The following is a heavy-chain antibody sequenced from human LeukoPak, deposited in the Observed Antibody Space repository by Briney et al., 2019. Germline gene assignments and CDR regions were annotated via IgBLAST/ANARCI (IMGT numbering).Heavy chain of an antibody. CDR1: GFTFDDYA. CDR2: ISWNSGSI. V-gene: IGHV3-9*01. D-gene: IGHD1-26*01. Sequence: GGSLRLSCAASGFTFDDYAMHWVRQAPGKGLEWVSGISWNSGSIGYADSVKGRFTISRDNAKNSLYLQMNSLGAEDTALYYCAKGLVGATVFYDYWGQGTLVTVSS. J-gene: IGHJ4*02. CDR3: AKGLVGATVFYDY.